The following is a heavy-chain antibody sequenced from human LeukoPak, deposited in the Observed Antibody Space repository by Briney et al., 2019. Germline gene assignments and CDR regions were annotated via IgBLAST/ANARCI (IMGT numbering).Heavy chain of an antibody. CDR1: GGSISSSSYY. J-gene: IGHJ4*02. CDR2: IYYSGST. V-gene: IGHV4-39*01. D-gene: IGHD1-14*01. CDR3: ARHGTISSESYFDY. Sequence: TASETLSLTCTVSGGSISSSSYYWGWIRQPPGKGLEWIGSIYYSGSTYYNPSLKSRVTISVDTSKNQVSLRLSSVTAADTAVYYCARHGTISSESYFDYWGQGALVTVSS.